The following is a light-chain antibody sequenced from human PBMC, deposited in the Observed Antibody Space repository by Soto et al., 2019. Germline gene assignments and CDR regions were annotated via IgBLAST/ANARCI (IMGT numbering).Light chain of an antibody. V-gene: IGKV3-20*01. CDR2: GSS. CDR1: QSVSGNY. CDR3: QQYGSSPPYT. J-gene: IGKJ2*01. Sequence: EIVLTQSPGNLSLSPGERASLSCRASQSVSGNYLAWYQQKPGQSPRLLIYGSSDRATGIPDRFSGSGSGTDFTLTITRVEPEDFAVYYCQQYGSSPPYTFGQGTKLEIK.